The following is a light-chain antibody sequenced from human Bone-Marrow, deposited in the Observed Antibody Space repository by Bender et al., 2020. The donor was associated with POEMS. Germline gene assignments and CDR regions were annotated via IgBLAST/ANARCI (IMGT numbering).Light chain of an antibody. CDR1: SSDVGGYNY. J-gene: IGLJ2*01. Sequence: QSALTQPPSASGSPGQSVTISCTGTSSDVGGYNYVSWYQQLPGKAPKLMIYEVTKRPSGVPDRFSGSKSGNTASLTVSGLQAEDEADYYCSSYAGNNNVVFGGGTKLTVL. CDR2: EVT. V-gene: IGLV2-8*01. CDR3: SSYAGNNNVV.